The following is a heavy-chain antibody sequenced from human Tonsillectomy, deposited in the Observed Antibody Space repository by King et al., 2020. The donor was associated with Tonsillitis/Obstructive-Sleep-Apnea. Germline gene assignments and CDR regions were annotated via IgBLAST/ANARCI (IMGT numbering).Heavy chain of an antibody. V-gene: IGHV4-34*01. CDR3: ARSRGYYGSGTGYDY. CDR2: INHSGST. CDR1: GGSFSGYY. J-gene: IGHJ4*02. Sequence: VQLPQWGAGLLKPSETLSLTCAVYGGSFSGYYWSWIRQPPGKGLEWIGEINHSGSTNYNPSLKSRVTISVDTSKNQFSLKLSSVTAADTAVYYCARSRGYYGSGTGYDYWGQGTLVTVSS. D-gene: IGHD3-10*01.